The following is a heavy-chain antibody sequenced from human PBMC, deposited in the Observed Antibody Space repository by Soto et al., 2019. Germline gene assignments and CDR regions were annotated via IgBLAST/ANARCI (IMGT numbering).Heavy chain of an antibody. CDR2: INAGNGRE. D-gene: IGHD2-8*02. Sequence: QVQLEQSGAEVKKPGASVKVSCKTSGYTFTSYTLHWVRQAPGQGLEWMGWINAGNGREKYSQRFEDRDSPSTDRTATTAYMELGSRXPXGXXXYFFRRGGGGVGEASFDPWGQGTQVTVSS. V-gene: IGHV1-3*01. CDR3: RRGGGGVGEASFDP. J-gene: IGHJ5*02. CDR1: GYTFTSYT.